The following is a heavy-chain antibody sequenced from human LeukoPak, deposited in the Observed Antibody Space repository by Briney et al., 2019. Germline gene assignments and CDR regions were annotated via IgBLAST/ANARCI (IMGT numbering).Heavy chain of an antibody. CDR3: ARVIIVPAGRYFDF. J-gene: IGHJ4*02. V-gene: IGHV3-21*01. CDR2: ISSSGSYI. CDR1: GFTFTRYS. Sequence: GGSLRLSCAASGFTFTRYSMNWVRQAPGKGLEWVSSISSSGSYIFYAQSVEGRFIISRDNAKNSHYLQMNSLRAEDTAVYYCARVIIVPAGRYFDFWGQGTLVTVSS. D-gene: IGHD2-2*01.